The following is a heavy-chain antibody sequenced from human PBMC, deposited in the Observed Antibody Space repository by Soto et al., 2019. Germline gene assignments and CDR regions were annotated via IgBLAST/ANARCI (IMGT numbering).Heavy chain of an antibody. J-gene: IGHJ6*02. Sequence: QVQLVESGGGVVQPGRSLRLSCAASGFTFSSYGMHWVRQAPGKGLEWVAVIWYDGSNKYYADSVKGRFTISRDNSKNTLYLHMTRLRAEDKAVSYCARESGYYDILTGYYSITYYYYGMDVWGQGTTVTVSS. CDR1: GFTFSSYG. CDR2: IWYDGSNK. D-gene: IGHD3-9*01. CDR3: ARESGYYDILTGYYSITYYYYGMDV. V-gene: IGHV3-33*01.